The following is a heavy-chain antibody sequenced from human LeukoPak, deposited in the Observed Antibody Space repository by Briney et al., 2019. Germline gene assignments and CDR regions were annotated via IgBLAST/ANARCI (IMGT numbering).Heavy chain of an antibody. CDR1: GFTFSNYA. CDR3: ARDLMYSNTWRFDP. V-gene: IGHV3-23*01. J-gene: IGHJ5*02. D-gene: IGHD6-13*01. Sequence: AGGSLRLSCAVFGFTFSNYAMSWVRQAPGKGLEWVSAISGSGSSTYYADSVKGRFTISRDNSKNTLYLQMNSLRAEDTAVYYCARDLMYSNTWRFDPWGQGTLVTVSS. CDR2: ISGSGSST.